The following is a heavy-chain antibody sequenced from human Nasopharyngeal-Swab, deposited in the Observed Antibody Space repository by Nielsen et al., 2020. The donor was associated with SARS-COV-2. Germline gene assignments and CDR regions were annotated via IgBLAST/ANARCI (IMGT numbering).Heavy chain of an antibody. CDR1: GFTFSSYW. J-gene: IGHJ3*02. Sequence: GESLKISCAASGFTFSSYWMSWVHQAPGKGLEWVANIKQDGSEKFYVDSVKGRFTISRDNAKNSLYLQMNSLRAEDTAVYYCARGDYYDSSGDYVDAFDIWGQGTMVTVS. CDR2: IKQDGSEK. V-gene: IGHV3-7*03. CDR3: ARGDYYDSSGDYVDAFDI. D-gene: IGHD3-22*01.